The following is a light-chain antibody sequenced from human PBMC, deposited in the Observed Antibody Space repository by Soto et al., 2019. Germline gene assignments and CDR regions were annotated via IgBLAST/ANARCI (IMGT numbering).Light chain of an antibody. CDR3: LQYNNLPYT. CDR1: QDIGTF. J-gene: IGKJ2*01. CDR2: DAS. Sequence: DIQLTQSPSSLSASIGDRVTFTCQASQDIGTFLNWFHQKPGEAPKLLVYDASNLETGVPSRFSGSGSGTHSTFTITSLQAEDVATYFCLQYNNLPYTFGRGTKLEIK. V-gene: IGKV1-33*01.